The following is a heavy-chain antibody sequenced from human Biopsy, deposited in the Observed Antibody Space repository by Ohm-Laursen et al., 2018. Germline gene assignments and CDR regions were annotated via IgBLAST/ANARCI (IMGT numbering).Heavy chain of an antibody. CDR2: INPSGSTT. J-gene: IGHJ4*02. V-gene: IGHV1-46*01. CDR1: GYSFTSYY. CDR3: ARNTGWYGDLYYFDY. D-gene: IGHD6-19*01. Sequence: GASVKVSCKASGYSFTSYYMHWVRQALGQGLEWMGMINPSGSTTSYPQIFQGRVTMTRDTPKSTVYMELSSLRSADTAVYFCARNTGWYGDLYYFDYWGQGTLVTVSS.